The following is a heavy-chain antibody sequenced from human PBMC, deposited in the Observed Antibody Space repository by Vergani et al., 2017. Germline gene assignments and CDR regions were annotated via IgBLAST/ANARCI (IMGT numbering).Heavy chain of an antibody. CDR2: ISGSGGST. D-gene: IGHD3-10*01. CDR3: AKDSRSGSYRHWFDP. Sequence: EVQLLESGGGLVQPGGSLRLSCAASGFTFSSYAMCWVRQGPGKGLEWVSAISGSGGSTYYADSVKGRFTISRDNSKTTLYLQMNSLRAEDTAVYYCAKDSRSGSYRHWFDPWGQGTLVTVYS. J-gene: IGHJ5*02. CDR1: GFTFSSYA. V-gene: IGHV3-23*01.